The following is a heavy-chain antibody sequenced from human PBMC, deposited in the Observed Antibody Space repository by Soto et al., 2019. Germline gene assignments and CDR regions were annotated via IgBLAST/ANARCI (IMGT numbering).Heavy chain of an antibody. V-gene: IGHV5-51*01. J-gene: IGHJ4*02. Sequence: GESLKISCRGSGYSFITYWIGWVRQMPGKGLEWMGIIYPGDSDIRYSPSFQGQVIISADRSISTAYLQWTSLKASDTAMYYCVRQRAVDSSGHCSDFWGQGTPVTVSS. CDR3: VRQRAVDSSGHCSDF. CDR2: IYPGDSDI. D-gene: IGHD3-22*01. CDR1: GYSFITYW.